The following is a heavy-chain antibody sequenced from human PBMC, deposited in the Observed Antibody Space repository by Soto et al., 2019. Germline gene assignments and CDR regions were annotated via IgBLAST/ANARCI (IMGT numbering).Heavy chain of an antibody. CDR1: GYTFTGYY. CDR3: ARWQLDGVFDI. CDR2: INPNSGGT. D-gene: IGHD6-6*01. V-gene: IGHV1-2*02. J-gene: IGHJ3*02. Sequence: ASVKFSCKASGYTFTGYYMHWVRQAPGQGLEWMGWINPNSGGTNYAQKFQGRVTITADESTSTAYMELSSLRSEDTAVYYCARWQLDGVFDIWGKGTMVTVSS.